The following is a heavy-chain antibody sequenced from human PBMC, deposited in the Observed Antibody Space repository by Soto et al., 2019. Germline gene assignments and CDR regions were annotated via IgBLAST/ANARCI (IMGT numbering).Heavy chain of an antibody. V-gene: IGHV4-31*03. J-gene: IGHJ4*02. Sequence: SETLSLTCTVSGGSISSGGYYWSWIRQHPGKGLEWIGYIYYSGSTYYNPSLKSRVTISVDTSKNQFSLKLSSVTAADTAVYYCASDILTGYYFDYWGPGTLVTVSS. CDR2: IYYSGST. D-gene: IGHD3-9*01. CDR3: ASDILTGYYFDY. CDR1: GGSISSGGYY.